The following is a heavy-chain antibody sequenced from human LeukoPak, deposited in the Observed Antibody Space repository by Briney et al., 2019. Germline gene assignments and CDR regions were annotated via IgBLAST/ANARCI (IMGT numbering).Heavy chain of an antibody. D-gene: IGHD1-26*01. V-gene: IGHV3-33*01. CDR1: GIPFKKYG. CDR3: VTHYKWDLLVHAFDF. Sequence: GGSLRLSCAVSGIPFKKYGMHWVRQAPGKGLEWVATIWHDGSPTMYADSAKGRFTISRDDSKNMLYLQMNSLKAEDTAEYYCVTHYKWDLLVHAFDFWGQGTRVTVSS. J-gene: IGHJ3*01. CDR2: IWHDGSPT.